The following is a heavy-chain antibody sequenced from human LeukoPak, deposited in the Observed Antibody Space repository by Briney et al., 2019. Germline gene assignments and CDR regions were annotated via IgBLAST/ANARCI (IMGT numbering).Heavy chain of an antibody. CDR2: IRNKAQRYTT. D-gene: IGHD3-10*01. J-gene: IGHJ4*01. CDR3: GRAFVRSSGNYYFDY. CDR1: GFIFSDHY. V-gene: IGHV3-72*01. Sequence: TGGSLRLSCAASGFIFSDHYMDWVRLAPGKGLEWVGRIRNKAQRYTTVYAASVSGRFTISRDDSRNSLYLQMNSLEAEDTAVYYCGRAFVRSSGNYYFDYWGQGTLVTVSS.